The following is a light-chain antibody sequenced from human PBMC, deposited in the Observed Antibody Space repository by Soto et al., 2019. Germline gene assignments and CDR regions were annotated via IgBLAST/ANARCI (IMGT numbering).Light chain of an antibody. CDR2: AAS. CDR1: QNINIY. J-gene: IGKJ3*01. CDR3: QQSYTSPPFT. Sequence: DIQMTQSPSALSASVGDRVTITCRASQNINIYLHWYQQKPGKAPELLIFAASSVRSGVPSRFSGSGSGTEFTLAISSLKPEDVATYYCQQSYTSPPFTFGPGTKVDIK. V-gene: IGKV1-39*01.